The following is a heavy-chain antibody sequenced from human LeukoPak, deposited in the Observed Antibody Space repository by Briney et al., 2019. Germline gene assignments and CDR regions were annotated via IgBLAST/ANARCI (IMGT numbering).Heavy chain of an antibody. CDR1: GFTFSDYY. CDR3: ARDYKDIVVVPAATGGGWSDP. CDR2: ISSSSSYT. V-gene: IGHV3-11*06. D-gene: IGHD2-2*01. Sequence: PGGSLRLSCAASGFTFSDYYMSWIRQAPGKGLEWVSYISSSSSYTNYADSVKGRFTISRDNAKNSLYLQMNSLRAEDTAVYYCARDYKDIVVVPAATGGGWSDPWGQGTLVTVSS. J-gene: IGHJ5*02.